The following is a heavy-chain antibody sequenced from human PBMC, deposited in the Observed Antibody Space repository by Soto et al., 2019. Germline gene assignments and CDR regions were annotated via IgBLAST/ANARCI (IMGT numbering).Heavy chain of an antibody. CDR2: TYYRSKWYY. J-gene: IGHJ4*01. CDR3: ARGEQYSGRIFDY. Sequence: SQTPLTFSITGDSVSSNSAGWSWVRQSPSRGLEWLGRTYYRSKWYYEYAVSVRGRITINPDTSKNQYSLQLNSVTPEDTAVYFCARGEQYSGRIFDYWGQGTLVTV. V-gene: IGHV6-1*01. CDR1: GDSVSSNSAG. D-gene: IGHD1-26*01.